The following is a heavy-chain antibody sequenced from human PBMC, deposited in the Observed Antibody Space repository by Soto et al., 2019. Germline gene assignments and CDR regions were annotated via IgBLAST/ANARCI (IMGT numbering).Heavy chain of an antibody. CDR2: MSHSGGT. V-gene: IGHV4-34*01. CDR1: GGFVRSGSYY. D-gene: IGHD1-1*01. J-gene: IGHJ3*02. CDR3: ARVERGTATTVVDAFDI. Sequence: QVQLQQWGAGLLKPSETLSLTCAVYGGFVRSGSYYWSWIRQPPGKGLEWIGEMSHSGGTHFNPSLMRRVTISVDTSKNQFSLNMSSVTAADTALYYCARVERGTATTVVDAFDIWGPGTMVTVSS.